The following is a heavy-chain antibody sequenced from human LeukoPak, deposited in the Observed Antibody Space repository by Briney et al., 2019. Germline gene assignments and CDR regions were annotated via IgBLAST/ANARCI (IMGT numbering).Heavy chain of an antibody. V-gene: IGHV4-59*08. D-gene: IGHD3-10*01. CDR2: IYYNGAT. Sequence: PSETLSLTCAVYGGSFSGYYWSWIRQPPGKGLEWIGYIYYNGATKYNPSLGSRVTISVDTSRNQFSLKMRYVTAADTAVYYCTRHAPVPVIGHGMGVWGQGTTVTVSS. CDR3: TRHAPVPVIGHGMGV. J-gene: IGHJ6*02. CDR1: GGSFSGYY.